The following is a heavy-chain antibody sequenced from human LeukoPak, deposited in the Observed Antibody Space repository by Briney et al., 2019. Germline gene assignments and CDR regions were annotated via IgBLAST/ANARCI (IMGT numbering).Heavy chain of an antibody. CDR3: AREMIVVDLNYYYGMDV. CDR2: ISSSSNYI. CDR1: GFTFSSYN. Sequence: PGGSLRLSCAASGFTFSSYNMNWVRQAPGKGLEWVSSISSSSNYIYYADSVKGRFTISRDNAKNSLYLQMNSLRAEDTAVYCCAREMIVVDLNYYYGMDVWGQGTTVTVSS. D-gene: IGHD3-22*01. J-gene: IGHJ6*02. V-gene: IGHV3-21*01.